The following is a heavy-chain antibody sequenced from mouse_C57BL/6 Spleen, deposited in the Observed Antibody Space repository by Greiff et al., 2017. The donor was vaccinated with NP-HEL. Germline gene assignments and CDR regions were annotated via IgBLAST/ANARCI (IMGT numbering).Heavy chain of an antibody. D-gene: IGHD2-3*01. J-gene: IGHJ4*01. CDR2: IYPRSGNT. V-gene: IGHV1-81*01. CDR3: ARKGGIYDEYYAMDY. Sequence: QVQLQQSGAELARPGASVKLSCKASGYTFTSYGISWVKQRTGQGLEWIGEIYPRSGNTYYNEKFKGKATLTADKSSSTAYMELRSLTSEDSAVYFCARKGGIYDEYYAMDYWSQGTSVTVSS. CDR1: GYTFTSYG.